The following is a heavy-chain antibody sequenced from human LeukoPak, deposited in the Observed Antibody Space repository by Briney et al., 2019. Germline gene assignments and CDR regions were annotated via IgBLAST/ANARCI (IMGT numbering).Heavy chain of an antibody. CDR2: ISVSGGST. D-gene: IGHD2-2*01. Sequence: PGRSLRLSCAASGFTFSKYAMTWVRQAPGKGLEWVSGISVSGGSTNYADSVKGRFTISRDNSKNTLSLQMNSLRAEDTAVYYCARGGLGCRSGNCYWGATDVWGQGTTVTVSS. V-gene: IGHV3-23*01. CDR1: GFTFSKYA. CDR3: ARGGLGCRSGNCYWGATDV. J-gene: IGHJ6*02.